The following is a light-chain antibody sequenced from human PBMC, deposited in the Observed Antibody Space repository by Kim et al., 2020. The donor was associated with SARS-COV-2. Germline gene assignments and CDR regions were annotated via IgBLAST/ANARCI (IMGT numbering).Light chain of an antibody. J-gene: IGKJ2*01. CDR1: QSISSW. CDR3: QQYNSYSVT. Sequence: DIQMTQSPSTLSASVGDRVTITCRASQSISSWLAWYQQKPGKAPKLLIYKASSLESGVPSRFSGSGSGTEFTLTISSLQPDDFATYYRQQYNSYSVTFGQGTKREI. V-gene: IGKV1-5*03. CDR2: KAS.